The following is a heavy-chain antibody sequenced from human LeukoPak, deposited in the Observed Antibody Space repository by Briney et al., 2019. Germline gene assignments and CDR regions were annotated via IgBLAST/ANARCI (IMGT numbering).Heavy chain of an antibody. CDR2: IYTSGST. CDR3: ARDPLVGANWYFDL. D-gene: IGHD1-26*01. CDR1: GGSISSYY. J-gene: IGHJ2*01. V-gene: IGHV4-4*07. Sequence: SETLSLTCTVSGGSISSYYWSWIRQPAGKGLEWIGRIYTSGSTNYNPSLKSRVTMSVDTPKNQFSLKLSSVTAADTAVYYCARDPLVGANWYFDLWGRGTLVTVSS.